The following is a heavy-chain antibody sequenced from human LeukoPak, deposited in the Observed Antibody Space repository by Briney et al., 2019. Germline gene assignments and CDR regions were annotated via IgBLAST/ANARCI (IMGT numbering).Heavy chain of an antibody. V-gene: IGHV3-64*01. J-gene: IGHJ3*02. CDR2: ISRSGGTT. D-gene: IGHD4-17*01. CDR1: GFTFSNYA. Sequence: GGSLRLSCAASGFTFSNYAIHWVRQAPGKGLEYVSAISRSGGTTYYANSVKSRFTIPRDNSKNTLFLQMGSLRAEDMAVYYCARVGDIDAFDIWGQGTMVTVSS. CDR3: ARVGDIDAFDI.